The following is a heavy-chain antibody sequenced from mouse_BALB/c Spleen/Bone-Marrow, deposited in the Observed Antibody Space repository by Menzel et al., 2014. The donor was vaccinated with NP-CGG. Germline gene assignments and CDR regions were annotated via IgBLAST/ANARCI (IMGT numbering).Heavy chain of an antibody. Sequence: EVKLMESGGGLVQPGGSLKLSCAASGFTFSSYTMSWVRQTPEKRLEWVAYISNGGGSTYYPDTVKGRFTISRDNAENTLYLQMSSLKSEDTAMYYCARRAGAYWGQGTLVTVSA. D-gene: IGHD3-3*01. CDR1: GFTFSSYT. V-gene: IGHV5-12-2*01. CDR2: ISNGGGST. J-gene: IGHJ3*01. CDR3: ARRAGAY.